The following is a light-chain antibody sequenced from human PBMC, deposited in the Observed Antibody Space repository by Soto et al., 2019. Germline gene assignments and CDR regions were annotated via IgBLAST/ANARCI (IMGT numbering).Light chain of an antibody. Sequence: DIQMTQSPSTLSASVGDRVTITCRASQSVNTWLAWYQQRPGKAPKFLIYAASVLKSGVPSRFSGSGSGTEFTLTISNLQPEDVATYDCQQYETYPTTFGQGTRVEIK. CDR2: AAS. J-gene: IGKJ1*01. CDR1: QSVNTW. CDR3: QQYETYPTT. V-gene: IGKV1-5*03.